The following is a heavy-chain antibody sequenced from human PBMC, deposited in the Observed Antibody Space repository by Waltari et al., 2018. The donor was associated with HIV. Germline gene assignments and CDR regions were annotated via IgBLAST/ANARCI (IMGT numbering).Heavy chain of an antibody. CDR2: IYTSGST. D-gene: IGHD2-2*01. Sequence: QVQLQESGPGLVKPSQTLSLPCTVTGDSISSGRYYGSWIRQTAGQGLEWIGRIYTSGSTNYNPSLKSRVTISVDTSKNQFSLKLSSVTAADTAVYYCARTYCSSTSCYGGANWFDPWGQGTLVTVSS. J-gene: IGHJ5*02. V-gene: IGHV4-61*02. CDR1: GDSISSGRYY. CDR3: ARTYCSSTSCYGGANWFDP.